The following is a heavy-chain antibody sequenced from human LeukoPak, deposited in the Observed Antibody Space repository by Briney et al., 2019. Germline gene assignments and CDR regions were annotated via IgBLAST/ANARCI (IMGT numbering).Heavy chain of an antibody. CDR2: ISWNSGSI. Sequence: GGSLRLSCAASGFTFDDYAMHWVRQAPGKGLEWVSGISWNSGSIGYADSVKGRFTISRDNAKNSLYLQMNSLRAEDTALYYCAKDHSSGWFYSDYWGQGTLVTVSS. CDR1: GFTFDDYA. CDR3: AKDHSSGWFYSDY. D-gene: IGHD6-19*01. V-gene: IGHV3-9*01. J-gene: IGHJ4*02.